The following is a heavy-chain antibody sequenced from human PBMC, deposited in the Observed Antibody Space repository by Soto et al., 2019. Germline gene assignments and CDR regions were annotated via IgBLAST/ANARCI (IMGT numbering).Heavy chain of an antibody. J-gene: IGHJ4*02. Sequence: SETLSLTCTVSGGSISSSSYYWGWIRQPPGKGLEWIGSIYYSGSTYYNPSLKSRVTISVDTSKNQFSLKLSSVTAADTAVYYCARQMVGGSYLVDYWGQGTLVTVSS. CDR1: GGSISSSSYY. CDR2: IYYSGST. D-gene: IGHD1-26*01. V-gene: IGHV4-39*01. CDR3: ARQMVGGSYLVDY.